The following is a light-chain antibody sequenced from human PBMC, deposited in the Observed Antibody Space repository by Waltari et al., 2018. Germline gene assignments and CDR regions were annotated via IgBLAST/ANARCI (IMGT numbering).Light chain of an antibody. Sequence: DVEMTQSPVSLPVRLGQPASISCRSSQSLVHSDGRTYLNWFQQRPGQSPRRLIYKVSKRESGVPERFSGSGSRTDFTLKISRVEAEDIAVYYCMQNTHSPRTFCQGTKVEI. CDR1: QSLVHSDGRTY. CDR3: MQNTHSPRT. J-gene: IGKJ1*01. CDR2: KVS. V-gene: IGKV2-30*02.